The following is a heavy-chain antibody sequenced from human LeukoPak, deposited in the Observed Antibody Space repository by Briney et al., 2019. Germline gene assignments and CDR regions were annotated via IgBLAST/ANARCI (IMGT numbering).Heavy chain of an antibody. CDR1: GFTFGDYA. CDR3: AKSHYYGPGSPPHHHYVMDV. CDR2: ISRDAATT. J-gene: IGHJ6*02. V-gene: IGHV3-43*02. D-gene: IGHD3-10*01. Sequence: GGSLRLSCAASGFTFGDYAMQWVRQAPGKGLEWVSLISRDAATTYYADSVKGRFTISRDKSKKSLVLQMNSLRSEDTAFYYCAKSHYYGPGSPPHHHYVMDVWGQGTTVIVSS.